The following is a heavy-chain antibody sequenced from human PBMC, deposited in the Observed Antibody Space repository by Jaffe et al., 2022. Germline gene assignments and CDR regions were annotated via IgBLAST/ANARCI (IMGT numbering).Heavy chain of an antibody. V-gene: IGHV3-30*02. CDR1: GFTFSSYG. J-gene: IGHJ4*02. CDR2: IRYDGSNK. D-gene: IGHD3-3*01. Sequence: QVQLVESGGGVVQPGGSLRLSCAASGFTFSSYGMHWVRQAPGKGLEWVAFIRYDGSNKYYADSVKGRFTISRDNSKNTLYLQMNSLRAEDTAVYYCAKSHYYDDYWGQGTLVTVSS. CDR3: AKSHYYDDY.